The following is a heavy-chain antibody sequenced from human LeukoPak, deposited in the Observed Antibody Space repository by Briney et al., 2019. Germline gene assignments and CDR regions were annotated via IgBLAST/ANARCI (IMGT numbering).Heavy chain of an antibody. J-gene: IGHJ4*02. CDR3: ARELTD. CDR2: INHSGST. Sequence: PSETLSLTCAVYGGSFSGYYWSWIRQPPGKGLEWIGEINHSGSTNYNPSLKSRVTISVDTSKNQFSLKLSSVTAADTAMYYCARELTDWGQGTLVTVSS. D-gene: IGHD2-15*01. V-gene: IGHV4-34*01. CDR1: GGSFSGYY.